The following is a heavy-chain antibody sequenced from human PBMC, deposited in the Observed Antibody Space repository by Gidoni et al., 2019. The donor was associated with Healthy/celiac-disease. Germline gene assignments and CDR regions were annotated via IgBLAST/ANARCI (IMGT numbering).Heavy chain of an antibody. V-gene: IGHV1-18*01. CDR2: ISAYNGNT. Sequence: QVQLVQSGAAVKKPGASVKVSCKASGYTFTNYGISWVRQAPGQGREWMGWISAYNGNTNYAQKLQGRVTMTTDTSTSTAYMELRSLRSDDTAVYYCARGGDCSGGSCPDDAFDIWGQGTMVTVSS. D-gene: IGHD2-15*01. CDR1: GYTFTNYG. J-gene: IGHJ3*02. CDR3: ARGGDCSGGSCPDDAFDI.